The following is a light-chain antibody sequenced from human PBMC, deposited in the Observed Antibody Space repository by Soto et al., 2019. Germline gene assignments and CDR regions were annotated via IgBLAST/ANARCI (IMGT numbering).Light chain of an antibody. CDR1: QSIATYY. V-gene: IGKV3-20*01. CDR3: QHYGSPPLT. Sequence: EIVLTQSPGTLSLSPGERATLSCRASQSIATYYLAWYQQTPGQAPRLLIYSASYRATGIPDRFSGGGSGTDFTLTISRLEPEDFAVYYCQHYGSPPLTFGGGTKVEIK. CDR2: SAS. J-gene: IGKJ4*01.